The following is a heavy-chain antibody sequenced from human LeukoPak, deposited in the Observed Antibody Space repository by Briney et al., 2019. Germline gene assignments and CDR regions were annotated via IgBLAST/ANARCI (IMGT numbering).Heavy chain of an antibody. D-gene: IGHD3-10*01. J-gene: IGHJ6*03. V-gene: IGHV4-39*07. CDR3: AGEMGYYYYYYMDV. CDR2: IYYSGST. Sequence: SETLSLTCTVSGGSISSSSYYWGWIRQPPGKGLEWIGSIYYSGSTNYNPSLKSRVTISVDTSKNQFSLKLSSVTAADTAAYYCAGEMGYYYYYYMDVWGKGTTVTVSS. CDR1: GGSISSSSYY.